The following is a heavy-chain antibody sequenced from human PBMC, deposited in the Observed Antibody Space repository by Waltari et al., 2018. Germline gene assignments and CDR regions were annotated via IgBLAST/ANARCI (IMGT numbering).Heavy chain of an antibody. Sequence: EVQLVESGGGLVPPGGSLRLSCAASGFTFRSYEINWVRQAPGKGLEWVSYISSSGSTIYYADSVKGRFTISRDNAKNSLYLQMNSLRAEDTAVYYCARGGRWSGFDYWGQGTLVTVSS. CDR3: ARGGRWSGFDY. CDR1: GFTFRSYE. CDR2: ISSSGSTI. V-gene: IGHV3-48*03. J-gene: IGHJ4*02. D-gene: IGHD2-15*01.